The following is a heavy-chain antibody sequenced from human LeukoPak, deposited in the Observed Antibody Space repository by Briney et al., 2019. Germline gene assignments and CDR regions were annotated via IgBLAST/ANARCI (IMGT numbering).Heavy chain of an antibody. J-gene: IGHJ4*02. CDR3: ARYYYGSGSYYGPLDY. V-gene: IGHV4-39*01. D-gene: IGHD3-10*01. CDR1: GYSISSSSYY. CDR2: IYYSGST. Sequence: SETLSLTCTVSGYSISSSSYYWGWIRQPPGKGLEWIGSIYYSGSTYYNPSLKSRVTISVDTSKNQFSLKLSSVTAADTAVYYCARYYYGSGSYYGPLDYWGQGTLVTVSS.